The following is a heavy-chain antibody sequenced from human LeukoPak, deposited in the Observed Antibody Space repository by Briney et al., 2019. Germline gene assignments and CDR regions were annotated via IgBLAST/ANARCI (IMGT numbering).Heavy chain of an antibody. Sequence: GGSLRLSCAASAFSFSNYNMNWVRQAPGKGPEWVSYISSSSNTIYYADSVKGRFTISRDNSKNTLYLQMNSLRAEDTAVYYCAGLPAYYYDTSGFYFDYWGQGTLVTVSS. D-gene: IGHD3-22*01. CDR1: AFSFSNYN. V-gene: IGHV3-48*01. CDR3: AGLPAYYYDTSGFYFDY. J-gene: IGHJ4*02. CDR2: ISSSSNTI.